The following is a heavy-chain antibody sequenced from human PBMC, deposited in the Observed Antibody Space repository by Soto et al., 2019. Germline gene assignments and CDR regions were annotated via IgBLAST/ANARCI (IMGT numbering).Heavy chain of an antibody. J-gene: IGHJ5*02. D-gene: IGHD3-22*01. CDR2: IIPIFGTA. Sequence: ASVKVSCKASGGTFSSYAISWVRQAPGQGLEWMGGIIPIFGTANYAQKFQGRVTITADESTSTAYMELSSLRSEDTAVYYCARYYYDSSGYYYSAWFDPWGQGTLVTVSS. V-gene: IGHV1-69*13. CDR1: GGTFSSYA. CDR3: ARYYYDSSGYYYSAWFDP.